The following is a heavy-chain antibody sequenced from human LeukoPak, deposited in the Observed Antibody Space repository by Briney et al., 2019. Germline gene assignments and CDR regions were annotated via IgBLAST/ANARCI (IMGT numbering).Heavy chain of an antibody. CDR3: ARRSGRDGSGSYYNRLLFNWFDP. CDR2: INHSGST. Sequence: PSETLSLTCAVYGGSFSGYYWSWIRQPPGKGLEWIGEINHSGSTNYYPSLKSRVTISVDTSKNQFSLKLSSVTAADTAVYYCARRSGRDGSGSYYNRLLFNWFDPWGQGTLVTVSS. CDR1: GGSFSGYY. J-gene: IGHJ5*02. D-gene: IGHD3-10*01. V-gene: IGHV4-34*01.